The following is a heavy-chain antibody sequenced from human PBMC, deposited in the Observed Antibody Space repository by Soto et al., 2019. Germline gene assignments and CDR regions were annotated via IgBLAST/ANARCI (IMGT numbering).Heavy chain of an antibody. CDR1: GFTVSSNY. CDR3: ARAVQNYDILTGYYDY. CDR2: IYSGGST. J-gene: IGHJ4*02. D-gene: IGHD3-9*01. Sequence: GESLKISCAASGFTVSSNYMSWVRQAPGKGLEWVSVIYSGGSTYYADSVKGRFTISRHNSKNTLYLQMNSLRAEDTAVYYCARAVQNYDILTGYYDYWGQGTLVTVSS. V-gene: IGHV3-53*04.